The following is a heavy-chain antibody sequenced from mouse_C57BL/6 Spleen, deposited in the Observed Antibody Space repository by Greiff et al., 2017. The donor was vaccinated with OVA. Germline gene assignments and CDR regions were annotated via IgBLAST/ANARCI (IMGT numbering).Heavy chain of an antibody. J-gene: IGHJ2*01. Sequence: VQLQQPGAELVMPGASVKLSCKASGYTFTSYWMHWVKQRPGQGLEWIGEIDPSDSYTNYNQKFKGKSTLTVDKSSSTAYMQLSSLTSEDSAVYCCARGVYYTYFDYWGQGATLTVSS. CDR2: IDPSDSYT. V-gene: IGHV1-69*01. CDR1: GYTFTSYW. CDR3: ARGVYYTYFDY. D-gene: IGHD2-1*01.